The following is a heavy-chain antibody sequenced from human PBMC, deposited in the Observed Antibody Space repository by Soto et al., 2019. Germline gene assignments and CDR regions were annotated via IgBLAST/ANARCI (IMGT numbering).Heavy chain of an antibody. V-gene: IGHV4-34*01. CDR1: GGSFSGYY. CDR3: ARVPRRYSGSYSDWFDP. D-gene: IGHD1-26*01. J-gene: IGHJ5*02. CDR2: INHSGST. Sequence: QVQLQQWGAGLLKPSETLSLTCAVYGGSFSGYYWSWIRQPPGKGLEWIGEINHSGSTNYNPSLKSRVTISVDTSKNQFSLKLSSVTAADTAVYYCARVPRRYSGSYSDWFDPWGQGTLVTVSS.